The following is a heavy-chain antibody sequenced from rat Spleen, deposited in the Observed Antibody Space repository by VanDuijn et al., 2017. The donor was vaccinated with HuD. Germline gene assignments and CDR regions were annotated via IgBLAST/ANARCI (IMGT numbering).Heavy chain of an antibody. D-gene: IGHD5-1*01. Sequence: EVQLVESGGGLVQPGRSLKVSCVASGFTINNFWMTWIRQAPGKGLEWVASISNNGGSTYYPDSVKGRFTISRDNAKSTLYLQMNSLRSEDTATYYCTRDAGARLDYWGQGVIVTVSS. CDR3: TRDAGARLDY. CDR2: ISNNGGST. V-gene: IGHV5-31*01. J-gene: IGHJ2*01. CDR1: GFTINNFW.